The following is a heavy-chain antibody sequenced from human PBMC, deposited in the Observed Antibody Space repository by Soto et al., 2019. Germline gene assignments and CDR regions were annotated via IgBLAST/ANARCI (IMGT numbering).Heavy chain of an antibody. CDR2: IIPIFGTA. CDR3: ARDPRGYSYGYNWFDP. CDR1: GGTFSSYA. D-gene: IGHD5-18*01. J-gene: IGHJ5*02. Sequence: SVKVSCKASGGTFSSYAISWVRQAPGQGLEWMGGIIPIFGTANYAQKFQGRVTITADESTSTAYMELSSLRSGDTAVYYCARDPRGYSYGYNWFDPWGQGTLVTVSS. V-gene: IGHV1-69*13.